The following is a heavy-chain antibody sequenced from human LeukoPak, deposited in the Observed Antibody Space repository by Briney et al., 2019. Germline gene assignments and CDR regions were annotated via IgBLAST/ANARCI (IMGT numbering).Heavy chain of an antibody. Sequence: ASVKVSCKTSGYTFTTYGISWVRQAPGQGLEWMGWISAYNGNINYAQRLQDRVTMTTDTSTSTAFMELRSLRSDDTAVYYCARDEGVTVVRGVILLDYWGQGTLVTVSS. D-gene: IGHD3-10*01. CDR3: ARDEGVTVVRGVILLDY. J-gene: IGHJ4*02. V-gene: IGHV1-18*01. CDR1: GYTFTTYG. CDR2: ISAYNGNI.